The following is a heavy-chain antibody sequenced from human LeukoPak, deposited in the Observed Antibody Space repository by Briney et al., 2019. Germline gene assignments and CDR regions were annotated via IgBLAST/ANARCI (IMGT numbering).Heavy chain of an antibody. Sequence: KASETLSLTCTVSGGSISSYYWSWIRQPPGKGLEWFGYIYDSGTTNYNPSLKSRVTISVDTSKNQFSLKLSSVTAADTAVYYCARRSLSSPFDYWGQGTLVTVSS. J-gene: IGHJ4*02. CDR2: IYDSGTT. CDR1: GGSISSYY. V-gene: IGHV4-59*01. CDR3: ARRSLSSPFDY. D-gene: IGHD6-6*01.